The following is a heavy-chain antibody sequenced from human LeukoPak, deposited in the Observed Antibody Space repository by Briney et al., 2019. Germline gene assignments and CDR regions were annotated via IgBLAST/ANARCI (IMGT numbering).Heavy chain of an antibody. D-gene: IGHD4-17*01. CDR2: IYYSGST. J-gene: IGHJ4*02. Sequence: PSETLSLTCTVSGGSISSSSYYWGWIRQPPGKGLEWIGSIYYSGSTYYNPSLKSRVTISVDTSKNQFSLKLSSVTAADTAVYYCARDRDYGDYPAPFDYWGQGTLVTVSS. V-gene: IGHV4-39*07. CDR1: GGSISSSSYY. CDR3: ARDRDYGDYPAPFDY.